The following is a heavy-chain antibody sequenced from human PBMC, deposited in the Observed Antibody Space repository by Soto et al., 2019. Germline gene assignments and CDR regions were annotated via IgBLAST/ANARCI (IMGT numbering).Heavy chain of an antibody. V-gene: IGHV2-5*02. D-gene: IGHD3-10*01. Sequence: QITLKESGPTLVKPTQTLTLTCTFSGFSFSTSGVGVGWIRQPPGKALEWLALIYWDDDKRYSPSLKSRLTITKDTSKNQVVLTMTNMDPVDTATYYCAHILPYYLGDYFDFWGHGTLVTVSP. J-gene: IGHJ4*01. CDR2: IYWDDDK. CDR1: GFSFSTSGVG. CDR3: AHILPYYLGDYFDF.